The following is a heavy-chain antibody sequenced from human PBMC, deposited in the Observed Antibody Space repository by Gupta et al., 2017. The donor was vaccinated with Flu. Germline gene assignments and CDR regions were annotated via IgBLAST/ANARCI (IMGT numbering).Heavy chain of an antibody. V-gene: IGHV3-49*03. Sequence: EGQLVESGGGWVQPGRSLRLSCTTSGFAFSDYAVSWFRQAPGKGLEWVGLIRSKLFGGKADDAAAEEGRLNISREESESTADLHMDSLKHEDKGFYYCRRDLCVSYRVDGTNGFDPRGPGALVTVSS. CDR1: GFAFSDYA. CDR2: IRSKLFGGKA. J-gene: IGHJ5*02. CDR3: RRDLCVSYRVDGTNGFDP. D-gene: IGHD3-10*02.